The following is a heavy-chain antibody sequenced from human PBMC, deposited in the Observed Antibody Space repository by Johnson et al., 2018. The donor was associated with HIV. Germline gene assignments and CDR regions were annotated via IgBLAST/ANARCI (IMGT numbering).Heavy chain of an antibody. D-gene: IGHD6-19*01. Sequence: HVQLVESGGGLVQPGGSLRLSCAASGFPFSTFWMSWVRQAPGKGLEWVAIMSFDGSNKYYTDSVTGRFTISRDNSKNTLFLQMNSLRAEDTAVFYCARGEQWLVPDSEDAFDIWGQGTMVTVSS. J-gene: IGHJ3*02. CDR2: MSFDGSNK. CDR1: GFPFSTFW. CDR3: ARGEQWLVPDSEDAFDI. V-gene: IGHV3-30*14.